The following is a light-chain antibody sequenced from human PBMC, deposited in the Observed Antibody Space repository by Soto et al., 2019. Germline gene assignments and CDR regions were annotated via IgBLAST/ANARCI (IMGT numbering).Light chain of an antibody. CDR2: RNN. CDR1: SSNIGSNY. CDR3: AAWDDSLSGVV. J-gene: IGLJ2*01. V-gene: IGLV1-47*01. Sequence: QAEVTQPTSASGTPGQSVTISCSGSSSNIGSNYVYWYQQLPGTAPKLLIYRNNQRPSGVPDRFSGSKSGTSASLAISGLRSEDEADYYCAAWDDSLSGVVFGGGTKLTVL.